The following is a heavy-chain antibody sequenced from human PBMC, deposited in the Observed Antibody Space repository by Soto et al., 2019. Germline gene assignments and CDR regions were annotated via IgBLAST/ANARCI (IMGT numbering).Heavy chain of an antibody. J-gene: IGHJ4*02. V-gene: IGHV4-31*03. CDR3: ARSDRSYCGGDCYSVFDD. CDR1: GGSISSGGYY. CDR2: IYYSGST. Sequence: SETLSLTCTVSGGSISSGGYYWSWIRQHPGKGMEWIGYIYYSGSTYYNPSLKSRVTISVDTSKNQFSLKLSSVTAADTAVYYCARSDRSYCGGDCYSVFDDWGQRTLVTVSS. D-gene: IGHD2-21*02.